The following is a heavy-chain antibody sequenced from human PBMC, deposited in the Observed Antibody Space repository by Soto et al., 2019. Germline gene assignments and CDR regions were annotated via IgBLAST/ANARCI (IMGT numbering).Heavy chain of an antibody. CDR3: ARHPVSGSYAYYYGMDV. J-gene: IGHJ6*02. V-gene: IGHV1-69*12. CDR2: IIPIFGTA. Sequence: QVQLVQSGAEVKKPGSSVKVSCKASGGTLSSDAISWVRQAPGQGLEWMGGIIPIFGTADYAQKFQGRVTIPADASTSTAYMELSSLRSEDTAVYYCARHPVSGSYAYYYGMDVWGQGTTVTVSS. D-gene: IGHD1-26*01. CDR1: GGTLSSDA.